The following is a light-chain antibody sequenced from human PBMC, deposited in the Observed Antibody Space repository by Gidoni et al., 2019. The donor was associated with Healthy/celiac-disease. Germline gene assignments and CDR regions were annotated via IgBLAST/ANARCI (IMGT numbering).Light chain of an antibody. CDR3: QKYGSSPNT. CDR1: QSVSSSY. CDR2: GAS. V-gene: IGKV3-20*01. Sequence: EIVLTQSPGTLSLSPGERATLSCRASQSVSSSYLAWYQQKPGQAHRLLISGASSRATGIPDRVSGSGSGTDFTLTISRLEPEDFAVYYCQKYGSSPNTFGQGTKLEIK. J-gene: IGKJ2*01.